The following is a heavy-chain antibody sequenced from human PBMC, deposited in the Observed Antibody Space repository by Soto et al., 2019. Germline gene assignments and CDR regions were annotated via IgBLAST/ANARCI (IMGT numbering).Heavy chain of an antibody. J-gene: IGHJ4*02. CDR1: GFTFKNYG. CDR3: AKGVCSATTCIPRSPNNDY. Sequence: PGGSLRLSCAASGFTFKNYGMHWVRQAPGKGLEWVAAISYDGSNSYYPDSVKGRFTISRDNSKSTLFLQVSSLRAEDTGIYYCAKGVCSATTCIPRSPNNDYWGPGTLVTVS. CDR2: ISYDGSNS. V-gene: IGHV3-30*18. D-gene: IGHD2-2*01.